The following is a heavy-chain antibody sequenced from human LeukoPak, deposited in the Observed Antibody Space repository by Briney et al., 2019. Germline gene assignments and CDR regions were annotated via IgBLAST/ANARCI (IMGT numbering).Heavy chain of an antibody. V-gene: IGHV4-59*08. CDR2: IYYSGST. J-gene: IGHJ6*02. CDR3: ARHKGAVAAYGMDV. Sequence: SETLSLTCTVSGGSISSYYWSWIRQPPGKGLEWIGYIYYSGSTNYNPSLKSRVTISVDTSKNQFSLKLSSVTAADTAVYYCARHKGAVAAYGMDVWGQGTTVTVSS. CDR1: GGSISSYY. D-gene: IGHD6-19*01.